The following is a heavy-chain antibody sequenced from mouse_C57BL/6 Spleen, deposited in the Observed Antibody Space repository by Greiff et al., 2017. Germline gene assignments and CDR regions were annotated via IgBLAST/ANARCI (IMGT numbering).Heavy chain of an antibody. CDR1: GFTFSNYW. Sequence: EVKVVESGGGLVQPGGSMKLSCVASGFTFSNYWMNWVRQSPEKGLEWVAQIRLKSDNYATHYAESVKGRFTISRDDSKSSVYLQMNNLRAEDTGIYYCTTIYYGNEGYAMDYWGQGTSVTVSS. CDR3: TTIYYGNEGYAMDY. V-gene: IGHV6-3*01. D-gene: IGHD2-1*01. CDR2: IRLKSDNYAT. J-gene: IGHJ4*01.